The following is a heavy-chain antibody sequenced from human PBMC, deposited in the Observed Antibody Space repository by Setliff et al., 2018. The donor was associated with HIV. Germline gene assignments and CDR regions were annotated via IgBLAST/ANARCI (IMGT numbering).Heavy chain of an antibody. Sequence: SETLSLTCTVSGASTSSSTYYWGWIRQPPGKGLEWIGYIYYSGSTYYNPSLKSRVTISVDTSKNHFSLRLSSVTDADTSVYCCARAQTGGLSHLGQGTLVTVSS. CDR1: GASTSSSTYY. J-gene: IGHJ4*02. V-gene: IGHV4-39*02. CDR2: IYYSGST. D-gene: IGHD5-12*01. CDR3: ARAQTGGLSH.